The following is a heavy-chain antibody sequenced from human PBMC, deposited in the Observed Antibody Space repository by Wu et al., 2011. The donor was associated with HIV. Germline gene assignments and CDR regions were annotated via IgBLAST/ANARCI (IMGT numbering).Heavy chain of an antibody. Sequence: QVQLVQSGAEVKKPGASVKVSCKASGYTFTSYDINWVRQATGQGLEWMGWMNPNSGNTGYAQKFQGRVTITADESTSTTYLELSSLRSEDTAVYYCARAYDLWSGSGYYYYMDVWGKGTTVSVSS. V-gene: IGHV1-8*03. CDR2: MNPNSGNT. J-gene: IGHJ6*03. D-gene: IGHD3-3*01. CDR3: ARAYDLWSGSGYYYYMDV. CDR1: GYTFTSYD.